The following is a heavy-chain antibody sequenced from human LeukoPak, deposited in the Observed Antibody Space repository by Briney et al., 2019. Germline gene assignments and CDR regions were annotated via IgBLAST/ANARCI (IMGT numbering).Heavy chain of an antibody. CDR3: ARAPAYGDQDWFDP. J-gene: IGHJ5*02. CDR2: IYYSGST. Sequence: SETLSLTCTVSGDSISSHYWSWLRQPPGKGLEWIGYIYYSGSTNYNPSLKSRVTISVDTPKDQFPLKLSFLNGADTAVWYWARAPAYGDQDWFDPWGQGTLVAVSS. V-gene: IGHV4-59*11. CDR1: GDSISSHY. D-gene: IGHD4-17*01.